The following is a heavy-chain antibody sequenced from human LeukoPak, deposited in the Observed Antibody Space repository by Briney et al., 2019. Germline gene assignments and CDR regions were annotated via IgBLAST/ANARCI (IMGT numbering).Heavy chain of an antibody. CDR1: GYTFTSYD. Sequence: ASVKVSCKASGYTFTSYDTNWVRQATGQGLEWMGWINPNSGNTGYAQKFQGRVTMTRNTSISTAYMELSSLRSEDTAVYYCARIKRGYSYGNFDYWGQGTLVTVSS. D-gene: IGHD5-18*01. CDR2: INPNSGNT. V-gene: IGHV1-8*01. CDR3: ARIKRGYSYGNFDY. J-gene: IGHJ4*02.